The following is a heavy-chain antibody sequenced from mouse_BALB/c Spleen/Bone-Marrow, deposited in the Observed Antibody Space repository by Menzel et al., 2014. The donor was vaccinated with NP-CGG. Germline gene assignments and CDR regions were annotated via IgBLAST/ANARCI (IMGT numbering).Heavy chain of an antibody. Sequence: VQLQQPGAELVKPGASVKLSCTASGFNIKDTYIHWVKRRPEQGLEWIGRIDPENGNIKYDPKFQVKATITAGTSSNTAYLQLSSLTSEDTAVYYCTRRGFDFWGQGTTLTVSS. CDR1: GFNIKDTY. CDR3: TRRGFDF. CDR2: IDPENGNI. J-gene: IGHJ2*01. V-gene: IGHV14-3*02.